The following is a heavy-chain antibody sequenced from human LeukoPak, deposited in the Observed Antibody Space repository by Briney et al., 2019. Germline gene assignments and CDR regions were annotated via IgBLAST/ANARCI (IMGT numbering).Heavy chain of an antibody. CDR1: GGSISSSNYY. V-gene: IGHV4-39*01. CDR2: IYYSGTT. D-gene: IGHD3-10*01. J-gene: IGHJ6*03. Sequence: SETLSLTCTVSGGSISSSNYYWGWIRKPPGKGLEWIGTIYYSGTTYYNPSLESRVTISEDTSKNQFSLTLRSVTAADTAVYYCARQISDYYYYYMDVWGKGTTVTVSS. CDR3: ARQISDYYYYYMDV.